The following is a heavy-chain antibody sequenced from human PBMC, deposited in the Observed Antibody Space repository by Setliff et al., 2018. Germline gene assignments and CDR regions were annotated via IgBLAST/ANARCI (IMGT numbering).Heavy chain of an antibody. J-gene: IGHJ5*02. Sequence: PSETLSLTCTVSGDSISSGDYYWSWIRQSPGKGLEWIGHIYYRGSTYYHPSLRSRLAMSIDTSNNQFSLKLSSVPAADTAVYYCARHTGPSSGYRWFDPWGQGTLVTVSS. V-gene: IGHV4-30-4*08. CDR3: ARHTGPSSGYRWFDP. CDR2: IYYRGST. CDR1: GDSISSGDYY. D-gene: IGHD3-22*01.